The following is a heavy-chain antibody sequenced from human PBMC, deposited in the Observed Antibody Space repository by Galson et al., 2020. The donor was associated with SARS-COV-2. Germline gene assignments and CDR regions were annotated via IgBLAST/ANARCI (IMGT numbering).Heavy chain of an antibody. Sequence: ETSETLSLTCTVSGGSISSYYWSWIRQPPGKGLEWIGYIYYSGSTNYNPSLKSRVTISVDTSKNQVSLKLSSVTAADTAVYYCARLQAYSRGWYWRDDAFDIWGQGTMVTVSS. CDR1: GGSISSYY. D-gene: IGHD6-19*01. V-gene: IGHV4-59*08. J-gene: IGHJ3*02. CDR3: ARLQAYSRGWYWRDDAFDI. CDR2: IYYSGST.